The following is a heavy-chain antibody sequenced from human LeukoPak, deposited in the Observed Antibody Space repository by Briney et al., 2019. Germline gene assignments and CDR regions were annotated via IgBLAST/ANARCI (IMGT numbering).Heavy chain of an antibody. V-gene: IGHV1-2*02. Sequence: ASVKVSCKASGYTFTGYYMHWVRQAPGQGLEWMGWINPNSGGTNYAQKFQGRVTMTRDASISTAYMELSRLRSDDTAVYYCARPTDCSSTSCNWFDPWGQGTLVTVSS. J-gene: IGHJ5*02. CDR2: INPNSGGT. D-gene: IGHD2-2*01. CDR3: ARPTDCSSTSCNWFDP. CDR1: GYTFTGYY.